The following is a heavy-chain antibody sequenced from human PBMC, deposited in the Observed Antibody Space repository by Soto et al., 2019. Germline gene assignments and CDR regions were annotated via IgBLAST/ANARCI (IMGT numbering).Heavy chain of an antibody. CDR3: AHSHCSDGGCYSEFDF. D-gene: IGHD2-15*01. J-gene: IGHJ4*02. V-gene: IGHV2-5*02. CDR2: IYWDDDK. Sequence: GLDLAWLALIYWDDDKRYSPSLKSRLTITKDTSKNQVVLTLTNMDPVDTATYYCAHSHCSDGGCYSEFDFWGQGTLVTVSS.